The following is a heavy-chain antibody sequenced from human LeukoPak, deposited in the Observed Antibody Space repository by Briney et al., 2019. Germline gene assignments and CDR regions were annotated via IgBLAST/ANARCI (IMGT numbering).Heavy chain of an antibody. CDR1: GFTFSSYA. D-gene: IGHD2-2*01. CDR3: AKAMRDIVVVPAATTLDY. V-gene: IGHV3-23*01. Sequence: GGSLRLSCAASGFTFSSYAMSWVRQAPGKGLEWVSAISGSGGSTYYADSVKGRFTISRDNSKNTLYLQMNSLRAEDTAVYYCAKAMRDIVVVPAATTLDYWGQGTLVTVSS. J-gene: IGHJ4*02. CDR2: ISGSGGST.